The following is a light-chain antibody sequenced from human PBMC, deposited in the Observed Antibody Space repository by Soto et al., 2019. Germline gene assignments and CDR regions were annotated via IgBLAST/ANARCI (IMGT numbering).Light chain of an antibody. J-gene: IGKJ3*01. CDR2: GAS. Sequence: ETVMTQSPATLSVSPGERATVSCRASRSVGRNLAWFQQKPGQAPRLLISGASTRATGVPARFSGSGSETEFTLTISSLQSEDFAVYYCQQYSDWPPFTFGPGTKVDVK. CDR3: QQYSDWPPFT. CDR1: RSVGRN. V-gene: IGKV3-15*01.